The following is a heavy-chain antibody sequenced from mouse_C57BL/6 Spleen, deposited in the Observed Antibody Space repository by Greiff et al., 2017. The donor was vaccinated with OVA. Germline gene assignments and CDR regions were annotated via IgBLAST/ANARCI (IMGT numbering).Heavy chain of an antibody. J-gene: IGHJ2*01. CDR2: IDPSDSYT. CDR1: GYTFTSYW. Sequence: QVQLQQPGAELVMPGASVKLSCKASGYTFTSYWMHWVKQRPGQGLEWIGEIDPSDSYTNYNQKFKGKSTLIVDKSSSTAYMQLSSLTSEDSAFYYCARSHGSSYAYWGQGTTLTVSS. D-gene: IGHD1-1*01. CDR3: ARSHGSSYAY. V-gene: IGHV1-69*01.